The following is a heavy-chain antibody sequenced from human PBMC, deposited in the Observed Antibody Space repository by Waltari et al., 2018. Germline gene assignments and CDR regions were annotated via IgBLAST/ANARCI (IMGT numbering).Heavy chain of an antibody. D-gene: IGHD2-2*01. J-gene: IGHJ4*02. CDR1: GGTFGRFA. V-gene: IGHV1-69*01. Sequence: VQLVQSGAEVKKPGSSVKVPCKASGGTFGRFAISWVRQAAGEGLEWMGGIIPKIGASNYAQKFQGRVTITADDSTRIAYMEVSSLSFEDTAVYFCATDTSPPYWGQGTLVIFSS. CDR3: ATDTSPPY. CDR2: IIPKIGAS.